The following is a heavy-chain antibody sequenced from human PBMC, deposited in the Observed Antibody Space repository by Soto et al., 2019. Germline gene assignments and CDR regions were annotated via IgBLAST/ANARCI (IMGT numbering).Heavy chain of an antibody. CDR3: TTDVWE. V-gene: IGHV3-15*05. Sequence: ELQLVESGGGLVKPGGSLRLSCAASGFSFSNGWMSWVRQAPGKGLEWVGRIKSKTDGATTDYAAPVKGRFTISRDDSKNTLYLQMNSLNIEYTAVYYCTTDVWEWGQGTLVTVSS. D-gene: IGHD1-26*01. CDR2: IKSKTDGATT. J-gene: IGHJ4*02. CDR1: GFSFSNGW.